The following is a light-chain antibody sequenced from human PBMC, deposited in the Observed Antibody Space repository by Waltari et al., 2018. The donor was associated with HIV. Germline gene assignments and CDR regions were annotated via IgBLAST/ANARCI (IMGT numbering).Light chain of an antibody. CDR1: TSNIGRNT. V-gene: IGLV1-44*01. CDR3: ASWDDSLNGPV. Sequence: QSVLTQPPSASGTPEQRVTISCSGTTSNIGRNTVSWFQQFPGTAPKVHIYGKKQRPSGVPDRFSGSKSGTSASLAISGLQSEDEADYYCASWDDSLNGPVFGGGTKLTVV. CDR2: GKK. J-gene: IGLJ2*01.